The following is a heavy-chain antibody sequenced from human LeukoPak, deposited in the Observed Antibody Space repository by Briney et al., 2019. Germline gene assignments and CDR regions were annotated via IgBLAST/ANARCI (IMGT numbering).Heavy chain of an antibody. V-gene: IGHV1-24*01. J-gene: IGHJ6*02. D-gene: IGHD2-2*01. CDR1: GYTLTELS. CDR2: FDPEDGET. CDR3: ATDPGEIVPAAKGPRGDYCYGMDV. Sequence: GSVKVSCKVSGYTLTELSMHWVRQAPGKGLEWMEGFDPEDGETIYAQKFQGRVTMTEDTSTDTAYMELNSLRSDDTAVYYCATDPGEIVPAAKGPRGDYCYGMDVWGQGTTVTVSS.